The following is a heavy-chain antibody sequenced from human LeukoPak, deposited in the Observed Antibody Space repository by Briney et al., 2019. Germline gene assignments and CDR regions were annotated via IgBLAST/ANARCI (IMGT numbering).Heavy chain of an antibody. D-gene: IGHD2-2*01. CDR3: AKDLGYCSSTNCAVAFDI. CDR1: GFTFSNYG. V-gene: IGHV3-30*02. J-gene: IGHJ3*02. CDR2: IRYDGTPK. Sequence: GGSLRLSCAASGFTFSNYGMHWVRQAPGKGLEWVAFIRYDGTPKYYADSVKGRFSISRDNSKNTLYLQMNSLRAEDTAIYYCAKDLGYCSSTNCAVAFDIWGQGTMVTVSS.